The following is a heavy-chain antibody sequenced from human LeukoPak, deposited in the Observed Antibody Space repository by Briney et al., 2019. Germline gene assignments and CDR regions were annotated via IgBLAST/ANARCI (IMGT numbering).Heavy chain of an antibody. Sequence: SETLSLTCAVYGGSFSGYYWSWIRQPPGKGLEWIGEINHSGSTNYNPSLKSRVTISVDTSKNQFSLKLSSVTAADTAVYYCARPYYDILTGYLADAFDIWGQGTMVTVSS. D-gene: IGHD3-9*01. CDR3: ARPYYDILTGYLADAFDI. CDR1: GGSFSGYY. V-gene: IGHV4-34*01. J-gene: IGHJ3*02. CDR2: INHSGST.